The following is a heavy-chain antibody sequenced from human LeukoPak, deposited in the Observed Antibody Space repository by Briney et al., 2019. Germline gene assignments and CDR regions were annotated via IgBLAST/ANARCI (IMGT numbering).Heavy chain of an antibody. V-gene: IGHV4-4*09. CDR3: ARCSSYWYFDL. J-gene: IGHJ2*01. CDR1: GGSISSYY. D-gene: IGHD3-10*02. Sequence: PSETLSLTCTVSGGSISSYYWSWIRQPPGKGLEWIGYIYTSGSTNYNPSLKSRVTISVDTSKNQFSLKLSSVTAADTAVYYCARCSSYWYFDLWGRGTLVTVSS. CDR2: IYTSGST.